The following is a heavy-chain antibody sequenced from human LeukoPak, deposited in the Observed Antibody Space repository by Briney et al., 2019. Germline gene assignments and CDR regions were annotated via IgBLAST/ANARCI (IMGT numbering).Heavy chain of an antibody. D-gene: IGHD2-2*01. CDR2: IWYDGSNK. CDR3: AKDVCSSTSCAIDY. CDR1: GFTFSSYG. J-gene: IGHJ4*02. V-gene: IGHV3-33*06. Sequence: GRSLRLSCAASGFTFSSYGMHWVRQAPGKGLEWVAVIWYDGSNKYYADSVKGRFTISRDNSKNTLYLQMNSLRAEDTAVYYCAKDVCSSTSCAIDYWGQGTLVTVSS.